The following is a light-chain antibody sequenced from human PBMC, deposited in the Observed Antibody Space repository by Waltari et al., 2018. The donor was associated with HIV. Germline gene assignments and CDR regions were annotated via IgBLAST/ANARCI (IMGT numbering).Light chain of an antibody. V-gene: IGKV3-15*01. CDR3: QQYSDWPPGT. CDR1: QSVSSN. J-gene: IGKJ1*01. CDR2: GAS. Sequence: EIVMTQSPASLSVSPGERATLSCRASQSVSSNLAWYQQRPGQAPRLLIYGASTRATGIPARFSGSGSGTEFALTISSPQSEDFAVYYCQQYSDWPPGTFGQGTNVEIK.